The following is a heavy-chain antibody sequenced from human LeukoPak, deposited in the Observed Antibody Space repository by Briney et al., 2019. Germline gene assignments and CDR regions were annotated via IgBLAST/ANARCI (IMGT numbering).Heavy chain of an antibody. V-gene: IGHV3-7*01. CDR2: IKQDGSEK. D-gene: IGHD6-13*01. CDR3: ARDWPEQQLVRDNWFDP. Sequence: GGSLRLSCAASGFTFSSYWMSWVRQAPGKGLEWVANIKQDGSEKYYVDPVKGRFTISRDNAKNSLYLQMNSLRAEDTAVYYCARDWPEQQLVRDNWFDPWGQGTLVTVSS. CDR1: GFTFSSYW. J-gene: IGHJ5*02.